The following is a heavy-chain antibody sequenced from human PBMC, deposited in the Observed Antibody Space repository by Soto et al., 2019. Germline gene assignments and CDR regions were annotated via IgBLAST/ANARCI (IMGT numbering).Heavy chain of an antibody. J-gene: IGHJ4*02. V-gene: IGHV1-69*12. CDR2: IIPIFGTA. Sequence: QVQLVQSGAEVKKPGSSVKVSCKASGGTFSSYAISWVRQAPGQGLEWMGGIIPIFGTADYAQKFQGRVTITAHESTSAAYMELSSLRSEDTAVYYCAIDGGVYDYRPFDYWGQGTLVTVSS. CDR3: AIDGGVYDYRPFDY. D-gene: IGHD4-4*01. CDR1: GGTFSSYA.